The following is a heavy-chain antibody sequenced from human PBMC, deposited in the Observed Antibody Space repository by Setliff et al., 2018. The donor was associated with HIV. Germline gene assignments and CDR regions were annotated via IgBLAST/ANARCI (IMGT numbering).Heavy chain of an antibody. Sequence: PSESLSLTCAFYGGSFSGYYWSWIRQPTGKGLEWIGEINHSVITNYNMSLWSRVTISLDASRNQLSLELISVTAADTAVYYCAGGPGTTSIDYWAQGTLVTVSS. J-gene: IGHJ4*02. CDR2: INHSVIT. V-gene: IGHV4-34*01. CDR1: GGSFSGYY. D-gene: IGHD1-26*01. CDR3: AGGPGTTSIDY.